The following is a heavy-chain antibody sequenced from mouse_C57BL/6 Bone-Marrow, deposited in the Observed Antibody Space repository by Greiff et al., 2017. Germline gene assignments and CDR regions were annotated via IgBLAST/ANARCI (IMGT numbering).Heavy chain of an antibody. Sequence: VQLQQPGAELVKPGASVKLSCKASGYTFTSYWMHWVKQRPGQGLEWIGMIHPNSGSTNYNEKFKSKATLTVDKSSSTAYMQLSSLPSEDSAVYYCARSFFTTVDYWGQGTTLTVSS. V-gene: IGHV1-64*01. CDR1: GYTFTSYW. D-gene: IGHD1-1*01. CDR2: IHPNSGST. CDR3: ARSFFTTVDY. J-gene: IGHJ2*01.